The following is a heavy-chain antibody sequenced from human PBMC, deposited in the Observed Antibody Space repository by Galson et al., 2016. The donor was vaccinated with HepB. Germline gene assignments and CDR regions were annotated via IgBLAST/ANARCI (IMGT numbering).Heavy chain of an antibody. Sequence: SLRLSCAASGFTFNTYGMHWVRQAPGKGLEWVAVIWYDGSNKYYADSVKGRFTISRDNSKNTLYLQMNGLRAEDTAVYYCAEVIGRDAYYYYGMDVWGQGTTVTVSS. J-gene: IGHJ6*02. CDR3: AEVIGRDAYYYYGMDV. CDR2: IWYDGSNK. V-gene: IGHV3-33*06. CDR1: GFTFNTYG. D-gene: IGHD2/OR15-2a*01.